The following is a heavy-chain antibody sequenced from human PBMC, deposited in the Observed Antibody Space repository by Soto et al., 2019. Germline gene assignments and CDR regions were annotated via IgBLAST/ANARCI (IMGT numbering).Heavy chain of an antibody. J-gene: IGHJ6*03. CDR1: GFTFSIYA. CDR2: ITTSGGNT. Sequence: EVQLLESGGGLVQPGGSLRLTCAASGFTFSIYAMSWVRQAPGKGLEWVSTITTSGGNTYYADSVQGRFTISRDNSKNTLYLQMNSLRAEDTAVYYCAGRYCTNGVCYTNYYYYIDVSGKGTTVTVSS. V-gene: IGHV3-23*01. D-gene: IGHD2-8*01. CDR3: AGRYCTNGVCYTNYYYYIDV.